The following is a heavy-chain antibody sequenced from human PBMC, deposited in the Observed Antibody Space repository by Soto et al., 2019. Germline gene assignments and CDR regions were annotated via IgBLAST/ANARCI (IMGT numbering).Heavy chain of an antibody. Sequence: QVQLQESGPGLVKPSQTLSLTCTVSGGSISSGGYYWSWIRQHPGKGLEWVGYSYSSGSTCYNPSLKSRLTLSVDTSKKQFSLKLISVTAADAAVYYCARTVFYFDYWGQGILVTVSS. J-gene: IGHJ4*02. D-gene: IGHD1-20*01. CDR1: GGSISSGGYY. CDR2: SYSSGST. V-gene: IGHV4-31*03. CDR3: ARTVFYFDY.